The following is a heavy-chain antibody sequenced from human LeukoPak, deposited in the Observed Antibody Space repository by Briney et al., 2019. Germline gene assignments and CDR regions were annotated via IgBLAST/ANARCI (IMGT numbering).Heavy chain of an antibody. J-gene: IGHJ4*02. D-gene: IGHD2-2*01. V-gene: IGHV4-34*01. CDR2: INHSGST. Sequence: NPSETLSLTCAVYGGSFSGYYWSWIRQPSGKGLEWIGEINHSGSTNYNPSLKSRVTISVDTSKNQFSLKLSSVTAADTAVYYCARGRRRGVVVPAASNYFDYWGQGTLVTVSS. CDR1: GGSFSGYY. CDR3: ARGRRRGVVVPAASNYFDY.